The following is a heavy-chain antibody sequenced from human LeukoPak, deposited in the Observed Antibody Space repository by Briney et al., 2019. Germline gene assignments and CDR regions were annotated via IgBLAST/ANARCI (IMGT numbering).Heavy chain of an antibody. J-gene: IGHJ4*02. V-gene: IGHV3-48*03. Sequence: PGGSLRLSCAASGFTFSSYEMNWVRQAPGKGLEWVSYISSSGTTIYCADSVKGRFTISRDNAKNSLYLQMNSLRAEDTAVYYCARDASFGGRGNDYWGQGTLVTVSS. D-gene: IGHD3-16*01. CDR1: GFTFSSYE. CDR2: ISSSGTTI. CDR3: ARDASFGGRGNDY.